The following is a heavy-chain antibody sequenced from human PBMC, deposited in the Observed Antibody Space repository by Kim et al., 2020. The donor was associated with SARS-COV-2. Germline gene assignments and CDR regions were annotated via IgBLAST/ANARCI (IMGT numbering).Heavy chain of an antibody. CDR3: VKGSSSSRAGHH. CDR1: GFSFSDYG. CDR2: TSFDGGVT. D-gene: IGHD6-13*01. Sequence: GGSLRLSCLASGFSFSDYGMHWFRQAPGKGLEWVALTSFDGGVTHYEDSVRGRFTISRDNSKNTLYLQMNSLRTDDTAGYYCVKGSSSSRAGHHWGQGTRVTVSS. J-gene: IGHJ5*02. V-gene: IGHV3-30*18.